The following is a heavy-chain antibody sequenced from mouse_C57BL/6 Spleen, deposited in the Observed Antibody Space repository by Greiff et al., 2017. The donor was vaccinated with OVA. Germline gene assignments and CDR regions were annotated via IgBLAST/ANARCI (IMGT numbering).Heavy chain of an antibody. D-gene: IGHD2-1*01. CDR3: TYGNSPFAY. CDR1: GFNIKDDY. Sequence: EVQLQQSGAELVRPGASVKLSCTASGFNIKDDYMHWVKQRPEQGLEWIGWIDPENGDTEYASKFQGKATITADTSSNTAYLQLSSLTSEDTAVYYCTYGNSPFAYWGQGTLVTVSA. CDR2: IDPENGDT. V-gene: IGHV14-4*01. J-gene: IGHJ3*01.